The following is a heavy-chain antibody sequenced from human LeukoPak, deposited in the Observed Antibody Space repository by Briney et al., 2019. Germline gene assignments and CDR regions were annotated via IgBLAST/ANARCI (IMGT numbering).Heavy chain of an antibody. Sequence: PSETLSLTCTVSGGSISSGGYYWSWIRQHPGKGLEWIGYIYYSGSTYYNPSLKSRVTISVDTSKNQFSLKLGSVTAADTAVYYCATEVYYYGSGSTSRFDYWGQGTLVTVSS. D-gene: IGHD3-10*01. V-gene: IGHV4-31*03. CDR3: ATEVYYYGSGSTSRFDY. J-gene: IGHJ4*02. CDR2: IYYSGST. CDR1: GGSISSGGYY.